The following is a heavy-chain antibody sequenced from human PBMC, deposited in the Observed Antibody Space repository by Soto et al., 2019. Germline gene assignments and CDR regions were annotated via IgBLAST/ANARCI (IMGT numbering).Heavy chain of an antibody. J-gene: IGHJ4*02. CDR1: GGSISSSSYY. V-gene: IGHV4-39*01. CDR3: ASIYDILTGYYGWIDY. CDR2: IYYSGST. D-gene: IGHD3-9*01. Sequence: QLQLQESGPGLVKPSETLSLTCTVSGGSISSSSYYWGWIRQPPGKGLEWIGSIYYSGSTYYNPSLNSRVTLSVDTSKNQFSLKLSSVTAADTAVYYCASIYDILTGYYGWIDYWGQGTLVTVSS.